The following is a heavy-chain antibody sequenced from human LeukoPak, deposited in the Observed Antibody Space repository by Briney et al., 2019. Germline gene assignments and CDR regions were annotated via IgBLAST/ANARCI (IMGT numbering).Heavy chain of an antibody. CDR2: ISSSGSTI. V-gene: IGHV3-48*03. D-gene: IGHD1-26*01. Sequence: PGGSLRLSCAASGFTFSSYEMNWVRQAPGKGLEWVSYISSSGSTIYYADSVKGRFTISRDNAKNSLYLQMNSLRAEDTAVYYCARASSIVAAANWYFDLWGRGTLVTVSS. CDR1: GFTFSSYE. J-gene: IGHJ2*01. CDR3: ARASSIVAAANWYFDL.